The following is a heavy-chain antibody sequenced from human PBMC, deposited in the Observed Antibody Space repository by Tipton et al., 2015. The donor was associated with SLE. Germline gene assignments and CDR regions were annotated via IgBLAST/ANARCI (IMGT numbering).Heavy chain of an antibody. CDR2: IYYSGST. CDR3: AREDQSVGATPYFDY. CDR1: GGSISSSSYY. Sequence: LRLSCTVSGGSISSSSYYWGWIRQPPGKGLEWIGSIYYSGSTNYNPSLKSRVTMSVDTSKNQFSLKLSSVTAADTAVYYCAREDQSVGATPYFDYWGQGTLVTVSS. J-gene: IGHJ4*02. V-gene: IGHV4-39*07. D-gene: IGHD1-26*01.